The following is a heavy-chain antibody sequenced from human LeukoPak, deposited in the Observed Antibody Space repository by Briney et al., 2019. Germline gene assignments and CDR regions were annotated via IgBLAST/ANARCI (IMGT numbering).Heavy chain of an antibody. V-gene: IGHV3-66*01. D-gene: IGHD3-10*01. J-gene: IGHJ4*02. CDR3: AKDKYSSDQTYYFDY. Sequence: GGSLRLSCAASGFTVSSNYMSWVRQAPGKGLEWVSVIYSGGSTYYADSVKGRFTISRDNSKNTLYLQMNSLRAEDTAVYYCAKDKYSSDQTYYFDYWGQGTLVTVSS. CDR1: GFTVSSNY. CDR2: IYSGGST.